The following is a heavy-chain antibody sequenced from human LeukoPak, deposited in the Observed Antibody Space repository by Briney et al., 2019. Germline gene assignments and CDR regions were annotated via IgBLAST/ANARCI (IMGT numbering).Heavy chain of an antibody. Sequence: GGSLRLSCAASGFTFSDYYMNWIRQAPGKGLEWVSSISGGSRTINYADSVKGRFTTSRDNAKNSLFLQVNSLRAEDTAVYYCAKKSGYYDSSGYTFDYWGQGTLVTVSS. CDR2: ISGGSRTI. D-gene: IGHD3-22*01. J-gene: IGHJ4*02. CDR1: GFTFSDYY. V-gene: IGHV3-11*01. CDR3: AKKSGYYDSSGYTFDY.